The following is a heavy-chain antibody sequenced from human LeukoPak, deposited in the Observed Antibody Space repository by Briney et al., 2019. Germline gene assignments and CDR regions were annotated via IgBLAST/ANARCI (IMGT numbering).Heavy chain of an antibody. CDR3: ARDLLGESYY. J-gene: IGHJ4*02. V-gene: IGHV3-30*04. Sequence: GGSLRLSCAASGFTFSSYAMHWVRQAPGKGLEWVAIISYDGRNKYYADSVKGRFTISRDNSKNTLYLRMSSLRAEDTALYYCARDLLGESYYWGQGTLVTVSS. CDR1: GFTFSSYA. CDR2: ISYDGRNK. D-gene: IGHD3-16*01.